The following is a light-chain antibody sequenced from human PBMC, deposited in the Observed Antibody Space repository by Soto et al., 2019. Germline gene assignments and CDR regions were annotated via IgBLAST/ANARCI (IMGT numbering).Light chain of an antibody. CDR3: HQFGSSPLAFT. V-gene: IGKV3-20*01. Sequence: ESMLTQSPGTLSLSPGERATLSCRASQSVSTRYLDWYQQKPGKAPRLLIYGASIRAAGIPDRFSGSGSGTYFTLTISRLETEDFAVYYCHQFGSSPLAFTFGQGTKLEI. J-gene: IGKJ2*01. CDR1: QSVSTRY. CDR2: GAS.